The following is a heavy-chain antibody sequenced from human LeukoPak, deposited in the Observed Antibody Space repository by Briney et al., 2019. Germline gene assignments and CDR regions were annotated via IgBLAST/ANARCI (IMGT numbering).Heavy chain of an antibody. V-gene: IGHV1-2*02. D-gene: IGHD6-6*01. J-gene: IGHJ4*02. CDR2: INPNSGGT. CDR3: ARAKGYSSSLIDY. CDR1: GYTFTGYY. Sequence: ASVKVSCKASGYTFTGYYMHWVRQAPGQGLEWMGWINPNSGGTNYAQKFQGRVTMTRDTSISTAYMELSRLRSDDTAVYYCARAKGYSSSLIDYWGQGTLVTVSS.